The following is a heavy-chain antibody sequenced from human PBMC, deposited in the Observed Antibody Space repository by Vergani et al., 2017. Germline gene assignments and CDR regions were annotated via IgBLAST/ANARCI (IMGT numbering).Heavy chain of an antibody. CDR1: GGSISSSSYY. J-gene: IGHJ4*02. CDR2: IYYSGST. CDR3: ARIGYSSSWSPPPLWASGGL. Sequence: QLQLQESGPGLVKPSETLSLTCTVSGGSISSSSYYWGWIRQPPGKGLEWVGSIYYSGSTYYNPSLKSRVTISVDTSKTQFSLKLSSVTAADTAVYYCARIGYSSSWSPPPLWASGGLWGQGTLVTVSS. D-gene: IGHD6-13*01. V-gene: IGHV4-39*01.